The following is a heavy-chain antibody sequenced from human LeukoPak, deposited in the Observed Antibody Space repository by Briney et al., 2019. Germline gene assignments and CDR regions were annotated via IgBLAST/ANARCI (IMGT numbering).Heavy chain of an antibody. J-gene: IGHJ6*03. CDR1: GFTFTSSA. Sequence: ASVKVSCNSSGFTFTSSAMQWVRHARGQRLEWIGWIVVGSGNTNYAQKFQERVTITRDMSTSTAYMELSSLRSEDTAVYYCAAGPTTVTTNYYYMDVWGKGTTVTVSS. CDR3: AAGPTTVTTNYYYMDV. V-gene: IGHV1-58*02. CDR2: IVVGSGNT. D-gene: IGHD4-17*01.